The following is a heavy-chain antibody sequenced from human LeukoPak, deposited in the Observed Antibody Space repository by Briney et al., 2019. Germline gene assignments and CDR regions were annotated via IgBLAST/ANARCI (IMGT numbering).Heavy chain of an antibody. CDR1: GGSFSGYY. J-gene: IGHJ3*02. V-gene: IGHV4-34*01. CDR3: ARYSVVVDAFDI. Sequence: SSETLSLTCAVYGGSFSGYYWSWIRQPPGKGLEWIGEINHSGSTNYNPSLKSRVTISVDTSKNQFSLKLSSVTAADTAVYYCARYSVVVDAFDIWGQGTMVTASS. D-gene: IGHD3-22*01. CDR2: INHSGST.